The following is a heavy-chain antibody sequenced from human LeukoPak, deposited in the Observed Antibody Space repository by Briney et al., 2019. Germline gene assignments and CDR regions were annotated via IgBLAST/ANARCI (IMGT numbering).Heavy chain of an antibody. D-gene: IGHD3-9*01. CDR3: ATHGYSELRYFDWSTNE. Sequence: PGGSLRLSCAASGFNFNTFWMTWVRQAPGKGLEWVANIKEDGSEKYYVDSVKGRFTISRDNAKKSLYLQMDSLRAEDTAVYYCATHGYSELRYFDWSTNEWGQGTLVTVSS. CDR2: IKEDGSEK. J-gene: IGHJ4*02. V-gene: IGHV3-7*01. CDR1: GFNFNTFW.